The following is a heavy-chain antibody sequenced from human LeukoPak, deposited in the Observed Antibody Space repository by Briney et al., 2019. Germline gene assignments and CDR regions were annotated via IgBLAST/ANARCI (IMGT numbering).Heavy chain of an antibody. CDR3: ARGPPGIVGANSLFDY. J-gene: IGHJ4*02. Sequence: GASVKVSCKASGGTFSSYAISWVRQAPGQGLEWMGGIIPIFGTANYAQKVQGRVTITADESTSTAYMELSSLRSEDTAVYYCARGPPGIVGANSLFDYWGQGTLVTVSS. V-gene: IGHV1-69*13. CDR2: IIPIFGTA. CDR1: GGTFSSYA. D-gene: IGHD1-26*01.